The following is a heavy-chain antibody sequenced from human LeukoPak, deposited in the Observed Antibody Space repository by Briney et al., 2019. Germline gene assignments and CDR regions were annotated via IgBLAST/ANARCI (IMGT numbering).Heavy chain of an antibody. D-gene: IGHD3-9*01. CDR1: GGSLRGYY. V-gene: IGHV4-34*01. CDR2: ISHSGST. Sequence: SGTPSPPCAVYGGSLRGYYWSWIRHPPREGVGWVGEISHSGSTNYNPSLRSRVTIPVDTSKNQFSLKLSSVTAAVTAVYYCARADILTGYYLFDYWGQGTLVTVSS. CDR3: ARADILTGYYLFDY. J-gene: IGHJ4*02.